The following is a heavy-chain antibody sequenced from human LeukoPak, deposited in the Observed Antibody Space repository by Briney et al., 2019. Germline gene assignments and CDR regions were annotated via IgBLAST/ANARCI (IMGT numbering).Heavy chain of an antibody. V-gene: IGHV3-7*01. CDR1: GFTLSKHW. CDR3: TRRPYSSSWYYFDY. Sequence: GGSLRLSCAASGFTLSKHWMTWVRQAPGKGLECVAIIKQDGSEKYYVNSVKGRFTISRDNAKNSLYLQMNSLRVEDTAVYYCTRRPYSSSWYYFDYWGQGTLVTVSS. D-gene: IGHD6-13*01. CDR2: IKQDGSEK. J-gene: IGHJ4*02.